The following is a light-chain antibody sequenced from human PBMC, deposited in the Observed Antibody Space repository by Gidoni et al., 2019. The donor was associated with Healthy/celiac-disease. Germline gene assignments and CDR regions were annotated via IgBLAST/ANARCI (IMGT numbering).Light chain of an antibody. CDR1: QSISSY. CDR2: AAS. CDR3: QQSYSTPRT. J-gene: IGKJ1*01. V-gene: IGKV1-39*01. Sequence: DIQMTQSLSSLSASVGDSVTITCRASQSISSYLNWYQQKPGKAPKLLIYAASSLQSGVPSRFSGSGSGTDFTLTISSLQPEDFATYYGQQSYSTPRTFGQGTKVEIK.